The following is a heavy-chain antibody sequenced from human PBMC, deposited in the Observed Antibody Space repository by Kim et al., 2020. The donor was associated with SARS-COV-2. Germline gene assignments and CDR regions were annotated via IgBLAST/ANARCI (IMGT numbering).Heavy chain of an antibody. Sequence: YYADSVKGRFTISRDNAKNSLYLHMNSLRDEDTAVYHCARGHYGDYLIDYWGQGTLVTVSS. V-gene: IGHV3-48*02. J-gene: IGHJ4*02. CDR3: ARGHYGDYLIDY. D-gene: IGHD4-17*01.